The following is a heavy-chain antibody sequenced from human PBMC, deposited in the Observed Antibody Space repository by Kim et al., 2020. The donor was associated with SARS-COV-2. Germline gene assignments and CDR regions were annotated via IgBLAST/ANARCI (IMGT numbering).Heavy chain of an antibody. V-gene: IGHV4-59*01. D-gene: IGHD6-19*01. CDR2: IFYNGSP. J-gene: IGHJ4*02. Sequence: SETLSLTCTVSNGFLKNYYWSWIRQPPGKGLEWLGNIFYNGSPNYNPSLESRVTMSVDTSQNQFSLKQRSMTGADTAVYYCARVVAVAPRYFDYCGQGIL. CDR3: ARVVAVAPRYFDY. CDR1: NGFLKNYY.